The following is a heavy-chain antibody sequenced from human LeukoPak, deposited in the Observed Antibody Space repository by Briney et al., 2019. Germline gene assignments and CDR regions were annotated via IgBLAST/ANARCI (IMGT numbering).Heavy chain of an antibody. CDR1: GFTFSPYT. CDR3: ARDLGRIIVVRVFDY. Sequence: GGSLRLSCAASGFTFSPYTMHWVRQAPGKGLEWVAVISYDGSNKYYADSVKGRFTISRDNSKNTLYLQMNSLRAEDTAVYYCARDLGRIIVVRVFDYWGQGTLVTVSS. CDR2: ISYDGSNK. D-gene: IGHD3-22*01. J-gene: IGHJ4*02. V-gene: IGHV3-30-3*01.